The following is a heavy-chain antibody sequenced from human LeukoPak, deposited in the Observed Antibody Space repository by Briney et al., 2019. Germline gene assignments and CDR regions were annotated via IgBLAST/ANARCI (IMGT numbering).Heavy chain of an antibody. CDR1: GFTFSSYG. J-gene: IGHJ5*02. Sequence: PGGSLRLSCAASGFTFSSYGMHWVRQAPGKGLEWVAFIRYDGSNKYYADSVKGRFTISRDKSKNTLYLQMNSLRAEDTAVYYCAKDTYYYDSSGYSALYWFDPWGQGTLVTVSS. D-gene: IGHD3-22*01. V-gene: IGHV3-30*02. CDR3: AKDTYYYDSSGYSALYWFDP. CDR2: IRYDGSNK.